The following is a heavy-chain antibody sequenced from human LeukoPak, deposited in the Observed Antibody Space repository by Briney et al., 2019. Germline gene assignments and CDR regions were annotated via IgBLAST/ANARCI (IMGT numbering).Heavy chain of an antibody. CDR1: GYTFTSYY. CDR3: ARIAVAGTGSGLYFGY. CDR2: INPSGGST. D-gene: IGHD6-19*01. V-gene: IGHV1-46*01. J-gene: IGHJ4*02. Sequence: EASVKVSCKASGYTFTSYYMHWVRQAPGQGLEWMGIINPSGGSTSYAQKFQGRVTMTRDTSTSTVYMELSSLRSEDTAVYYCARIAVAGTGSGLYFGYWGQGTLVTVSS.